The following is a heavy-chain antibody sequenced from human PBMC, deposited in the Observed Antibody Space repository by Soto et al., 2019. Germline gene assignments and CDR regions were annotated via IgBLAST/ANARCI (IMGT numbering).Heavy chain of an antibody. D-gene: IGHD6-19*01. J-gene: IGHJ4*02. CDR1: GGSVSSGSYY. Sequence: QVQLQESGPGLVKPSETLSLTCTVSGGSVSSGSYYWSWIRQPPGKGLEWIGYIYYSGSTNYNPSLKSRVTISVDTSKNQFSLKLGSVTAADTAVYYCARDREYSSGWYRLGYWGQGTLVTVSS. V-gene: IGHV4-61*01. CDR3: ARDREYSSGWYRLGY. CDR2: IYYSGST.